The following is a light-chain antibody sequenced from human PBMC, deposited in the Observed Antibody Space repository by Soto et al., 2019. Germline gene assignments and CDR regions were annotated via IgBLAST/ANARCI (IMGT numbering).Light chain of an antibody. V-gene: IGLV2-18*01. CDR2: EVN. J-gene: IGLJ1*01. Sequence: QSALTQPPSVSGSPGQLVTISWTGTSSDVGSYNRLSWYQQPPGTAPKLIMYEVNTRPSGVPDRFSGSKSGSTASLTISGLQAEDEADYYCSLYISGSTYVFGTGTKVTVL. CDR3: SLYISGSTYV. CDR1: SSDVGSYNR.